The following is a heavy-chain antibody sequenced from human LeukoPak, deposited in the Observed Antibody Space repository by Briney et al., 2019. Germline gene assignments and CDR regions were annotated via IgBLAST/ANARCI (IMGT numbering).Heavy chain of an antibody. V-gene: IGHV4-34*01. CDR1: GGSFSGYY. CDR2: INHSGST. J-gene: IGHJ4*02. Sequence: PSETLSLTCAVYGGSFSGYYWSWIRQPPGKGLEWIGEINHSGSTNYNPSLKSRVTISVDTSKSQFSLKLSPVTAADTAVYYCARSPGILTGYYKFFDYWGQGTLVTVSS. CDR3: ARSPGILTGYYKFFDY. D-gene: IGHD3-9*01.